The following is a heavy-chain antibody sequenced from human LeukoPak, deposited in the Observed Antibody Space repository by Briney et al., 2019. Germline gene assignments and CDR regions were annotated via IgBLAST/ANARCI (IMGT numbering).Heavy chain of an antibody. CDR3: ARERGRSYGSVPYYYYYMDV. D-gene: IGHD5-18*01. Sequence: GGSLRLSCAASGFTFSSYWMSWVRQAPGRGLEWVANIKKDGSEKYYVDSVKGRFTISRDNAKTSLYLQMNSLRAEDTAVYYCARERGRSYGSVPYYYYYMDVWGKGTTVTVSS. CDR1: GFTFSSYW. J-gene: IGHJ6*03. V-gene: IGHV3-7*01. CDR2: IKKDGSEK.